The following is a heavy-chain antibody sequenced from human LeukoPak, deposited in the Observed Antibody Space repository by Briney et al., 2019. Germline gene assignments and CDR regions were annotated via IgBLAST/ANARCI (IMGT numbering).Heavy chain of an antibody. CDR1: GGSISSSSYY. CDR2: IFYTGST. V-gene: IGHV4-39*01. CDR3: ARLDRFCGAGSCSDF. J-gene: IGHJ4*02. D-gene: IGHD2-15*01. Sequence: SETLSLTCTVSGGSISSSSYYWGWIRQPPGKGLEWIGSIFYTGSTYYNPSLKSRVIISVDTSENQFSLKLTSVTAADTALYYCARLDRFCGAGSCSDFWGQGALVIVSS.